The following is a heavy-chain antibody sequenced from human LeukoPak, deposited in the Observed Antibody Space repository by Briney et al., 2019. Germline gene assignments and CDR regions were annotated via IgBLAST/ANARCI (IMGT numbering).Heavy chain of an antibody. J-gene: IGHJ4*02. CDR3: ARHENVVVPAAIGY. D-gene: IGHD2-2*01. V-gene: IGHV4-38-2*01. CDR2: IYHSGST. CDR1: GYYISSGYY. Sequence: SETLSLTCAASGYYISSGYYWGWIRQPPGKGLEWIGSIYHSGSTYYNPSLKSRVTISVDTSKNQFSLKLSSVTAADTSVYYCARHENVVVPAAIGYWGQGTLVTVSS.